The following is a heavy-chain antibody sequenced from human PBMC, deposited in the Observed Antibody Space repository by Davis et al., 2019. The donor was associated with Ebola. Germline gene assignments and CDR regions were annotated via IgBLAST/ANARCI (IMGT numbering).Heavy chain of an antibody. V-gene: IGHV3-21*04. CDR3: VGQGLEY. J-gene: IGHJ4*02. Sequence: GESLKISCAASGFTFSSYSMAWVRQAPGKGLQWVSSIDTSGNYIYYADSVKGRFTISRDNAKKSLHLQMDNLRADDTALYYCVGQGLEYWGQGTLVTVSS. CDR2: IDTSGNYI. CDR1: GFTFSSYS.